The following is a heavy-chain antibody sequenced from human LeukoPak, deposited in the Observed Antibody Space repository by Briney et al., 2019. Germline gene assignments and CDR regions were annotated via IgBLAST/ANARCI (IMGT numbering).Heavy chain of an antibody. CDR2: INPSGGST. J-gene: IGHJ5*02. CDR1: GYTFTSYF. Sequence: ASVKVSCKASGYTFTSYFMHWVRQAPGQGLEWMGIINPSGGSTSYAQKFQGRVIMTRDMSTSTVYMELSSLRSEDTAVYYCAREGTFSSPRHWFDPWGQGTLVTVSS. V-gene: IGHV1-46*03. CDR3: AREGTFSSPRHWFDP. D-gene: IGHD6-13*01.